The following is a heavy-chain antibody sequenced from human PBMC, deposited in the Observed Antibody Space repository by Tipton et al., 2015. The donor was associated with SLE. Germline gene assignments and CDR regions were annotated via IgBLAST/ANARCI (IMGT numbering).Heavy chain of an antibody. Sequence: TLSLTCTVSGGSISSHYWSWIRQPPGKGLEWIGYIYYSGGTNYNPSLKSRVTISVDTSKNQFSLKLSSVTAADTAVYYCARESSTMIGAFDIWGQGTMVTVSS. V-gene: IGHV4-4*08. CDR3: ARESSTMIGAFDI. J-gene: IGHJ3*02. CDR1: GGSISSHY. CDR2: IYYSGGT. D-gene: IGHD3-10*02.